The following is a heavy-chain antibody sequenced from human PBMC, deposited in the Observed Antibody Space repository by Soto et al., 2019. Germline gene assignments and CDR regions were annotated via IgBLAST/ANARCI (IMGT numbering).Heavy chain of an antibody. D-gene: IGHD3-9*01. CDR3: ARAPDKYHFDP. CDR2: IDHGGST. J-gene: IGHJ5*02. CDR1: GGSLNGYF. V-gene: IGHV4-34*01. Sequence: PSETLSLTCAVYGGSLNGYFWTWIRQPPGKGPEWIGDIDHGGSTNYNPSLKSRVTISVDTSKNQFSLKLRSVTAADTAMFYCARAPDKYHFDPWGQGTQVTVSS.